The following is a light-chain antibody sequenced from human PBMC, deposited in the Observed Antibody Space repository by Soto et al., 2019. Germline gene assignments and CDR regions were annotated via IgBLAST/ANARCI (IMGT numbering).Light chain of an antibody. J-gene: IGKJ1*01. V-gene: IGKV1-5*03. Sequence: DIQMTQSPSTLSASVGDRVTITCRASQSISSWLAWYQQKPGKAPKLLIYKASSLESGVPSRFSGRGSGTEFTLTISGLQPDDFATYYCQQYNSYPWTFGQGTKVEIK. CDR3: QQYNSYPWT. CDR1: QSISSW. CDR2: KAS.